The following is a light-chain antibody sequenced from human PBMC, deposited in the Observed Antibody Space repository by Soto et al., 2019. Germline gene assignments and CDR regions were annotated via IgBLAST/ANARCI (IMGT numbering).Light chain of an antibody. CDR1: QNINSW. V-gene: IGKV1-5*03. CDR2: KAS. Sequence: DIQMTQSPSTLSASVGDRVTITCRASQNINSWLAWYQQKPGKAPKVLMYKASTLESGVPSRFGGSGSETEFTLTISGLQPEDFATYYCQQYKSFMYTFGQGTKVAIK. CDR3: QQYKSFMYT. J-gene: IGKJ2*01.